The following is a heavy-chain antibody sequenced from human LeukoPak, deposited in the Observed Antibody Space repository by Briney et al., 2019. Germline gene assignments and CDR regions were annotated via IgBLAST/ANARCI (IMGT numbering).Heavy chain of an antibody. D-gene: IGHD2-2*02. Sequence: ASVKVSCKASGYTFTGYYMHWVRQAPGQGLEWMGWINPNSGGTSYAQKFQGRVTMTRDTSISRAYMELSRLRSDDTAVYYCAREAVVVPAAIRPNFDYWGQGTLVTVSS. V-gene: IGHV1-2*02. CDR2: INPNSGGT. J-gene: IGHJ4*02. CDR1: GYTFTGYY. CDR3: AREAVVVPAAIRPNFDY.